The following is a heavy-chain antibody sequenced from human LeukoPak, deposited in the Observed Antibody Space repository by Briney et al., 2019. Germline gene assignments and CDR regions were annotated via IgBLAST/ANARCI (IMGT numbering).Heavy chain of an antibody. Sequence: GGSLRLSCAASGFTFSSYEMNWVRQAPGKGLEWVSYISGSGNIIYYADSVKGRFTISRDNAKNSLYLQMNSLRAEDTAVYYCARDGYSGYDFGLDVWGKGTTVTVSS. CDR1: GFTFSSYE. J-gene: IGHJ6*04. CDR3: ARDGYSGYDFGLDV. V-gene: IGHV3-48*03. CDR2: ISGSGNII. D-gene: IGHD5-12*01.